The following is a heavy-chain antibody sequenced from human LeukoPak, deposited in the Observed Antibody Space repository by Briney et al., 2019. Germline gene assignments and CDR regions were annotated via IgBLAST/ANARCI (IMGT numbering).Heavy chain of an antibody. V-gene: IGHV1-8*01. CDR2: MNPNSGNT. CDR3: TRSVRNGHIDY. Sequence: ASVKVSCKTSGYTFTNYDINWVRQASGQGLEWMGWMNPNSGNTGYAQTFQGRVTMTRSPSISTAYMELSSLRFEDTAVYYCTRSVRNGHIDYWGQGTLVTVSS. D-gene: IGHD2-21*01. J-gene: IGHJ4*02. CDR1: GYTFTNYD.